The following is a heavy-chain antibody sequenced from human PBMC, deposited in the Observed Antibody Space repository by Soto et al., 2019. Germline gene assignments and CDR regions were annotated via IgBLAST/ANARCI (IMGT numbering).Heavy chain of an antibody. V-gene: IGHV3-7*01. CDR2: IKQDGSEK. CDR1: GFTFSSYW. Sequence: EVQLVESGGGLVQPGGSLRLSCAASGFTFSSYWMRWVRQAPGKGLEWVANIKQDGSEKYYVDSVKGRFTISRDNAKNSLYLQMHSLRAEDTAVYYCARVSSSWNPATDYFDYGGQGTLVTVSS. CDR3: ARVSSSWNPATDYFDY. D-gene: IGHD6-13*01. J-gene: IGHJ4*02.